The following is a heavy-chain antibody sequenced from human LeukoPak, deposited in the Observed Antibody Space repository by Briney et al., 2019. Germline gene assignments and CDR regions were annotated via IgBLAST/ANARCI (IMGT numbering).Heavy chain of an antibody. D-gene: IGHD3-9*01. V-gene: IGHV4-39*01. CDR3: ARHGLSVDRSYFDY. Sequence: SETLSLTCTVSGGSISSSGYYWGWIRQPPGKGLEWIGSIYDSGSTYYNPSLRSRVTMSVDTSKNQFSLKLSSVTAADTAVYYCARHGLSVDRSYFDYWGQGTLVTVSS. CDR1: GGSISSSGYY. CDR2: IYDSGST. J-gene: IGHJ4*02.